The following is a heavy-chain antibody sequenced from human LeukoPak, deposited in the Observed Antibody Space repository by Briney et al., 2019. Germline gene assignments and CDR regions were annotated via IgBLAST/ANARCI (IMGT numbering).Heavy chain of an antibody. Sequence: SETLSLTCTVSGGSISSSSYYWGWIRQPPGKGLEWIGEINHSGSTNYNPSLKSRVTISVDTSKNQFSLKLSSVTAADTAVYYCASRIVQAGIAAAGLFDPWGQGTLVTVSS. V-gene: IGHV4-39*07. CDR1: GGSISSSSYY. CDR3: ASRIVQAGIAAAGLFDP. D-gene: IGHD6-13*01. J-gene: IGHJ5*02. CDR2: INHSGST.